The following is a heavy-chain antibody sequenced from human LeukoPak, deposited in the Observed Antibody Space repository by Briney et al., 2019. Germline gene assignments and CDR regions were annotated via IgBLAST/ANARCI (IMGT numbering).Heavy chain of an antibody. V-gene: IGHV3-30*03. Sequence: PGGSLRLSCAASGFTFSSYGMHWVRQAPGKGLEWVAVISYDGSNKYYADSVKGRFTISRDNSKNTLYLQMNSLRAEDTAVYYCASDREYYYGSGSFDYWGQGTLVTVSS. J-gene: IGHJ4*02. CDR3: ASDREYYYGSGSFDY. CDR1: GFTFSSYG. D-gene: IGHD3-10*01. CDR2: ISYDGSNK.